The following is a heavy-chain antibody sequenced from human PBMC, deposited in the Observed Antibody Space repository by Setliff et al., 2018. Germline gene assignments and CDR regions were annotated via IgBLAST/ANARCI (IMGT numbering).Heavy chain of an antibody. J-gene: IGHJ4*02. CDR2: IKEDGSEK. V-gene: IGHV3-7*01. CDR3: VMGGYSYGY. CDR1: GFTFSRYW. D-gene: IGHD5-18*01. Sequence: GGSLRLSCVASGFTFSRYWMSWVRQAPGKGLEWVANIKEDGSEKYYVDSVKGRFTMSRDNAKNSLYLQMNSLRAEDTAVYYCVMGGYSYGYWGQGTLVTVSS.